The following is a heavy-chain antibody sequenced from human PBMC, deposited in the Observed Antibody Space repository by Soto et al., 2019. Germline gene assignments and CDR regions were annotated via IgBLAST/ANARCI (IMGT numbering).Heavy chain of an antibody. CDR3: ARDQGYDFPFDY. CDR1: GGSISSGGYY. D-gene: IGHD3-3*01. CDR2: IYYSGST. Sequence: SETLSLTCTVSGGSISSGGYYWSWIRQHPGKGLEWIGYIYYSGSTYYNPSLKSRVTISVDTSKNQFSLKLSSVTAADTAVYYCARDQGYDFPFDYWGQGTRVTVSS. V-gene: IGHV4-31*03. J-gene: IGHJ4*02.